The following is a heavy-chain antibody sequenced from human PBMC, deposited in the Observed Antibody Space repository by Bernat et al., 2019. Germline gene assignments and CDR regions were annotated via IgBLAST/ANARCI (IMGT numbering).Heavy chain of an antibody. V-gene: IGHV2-5*02. CDR2: IYWDDDK. Sequence: QITLKESGPTLVKPTQTLTLTCTFSGFSLSTSGVGVGWIRQPPGKALEWLALIYWDDDKRYSPSLKSRLTITKDTSKNQVVLTMTNMDPVDTATYYCAHRQGYQLLLGWFDPWGQGTLVTVSS. CDR3: AHRQGYQLLLGWFDP. J-gene: IGHJ5*02. D-gene: IGHD2-2*01. CDR1: GFSLSTSGVG.